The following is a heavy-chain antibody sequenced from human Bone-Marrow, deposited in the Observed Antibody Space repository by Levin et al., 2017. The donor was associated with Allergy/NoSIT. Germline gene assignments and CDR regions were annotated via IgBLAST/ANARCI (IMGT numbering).Heavy chain of an antibody. CDR3: ARERSITIFGVVPTKTFDY. CDR2: INPNSGDT. V-gene: IGHV1-2*02. CDR1: GYTFTGYY. D-gene: IGHD3-3*01. Sequence: ASVKVSCKASGYTFTGYYLHWVRQAPGQGLEWMGWINPNSGDTNSAQKFQGRVTMTRDTSITTAYMELSRLTSDDTAVYYCARERSITIFGVVPTKTFDYWGQGSLVTVSS. J-gene: IGHJ4*02.